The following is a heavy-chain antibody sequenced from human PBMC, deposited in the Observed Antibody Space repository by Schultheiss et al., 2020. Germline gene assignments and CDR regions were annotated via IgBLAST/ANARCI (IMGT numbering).Heavy chain of an antibody. J-gene: IGHJ3*02. CDR2: ISSSSSYI. Sequence: GGSLRLSCAASGFTFDNYAMTWVRQAPGKGLEWVSSISSSSSYIYYADSVKGRFTISRDNSKNTLYLQMNSLRAEDTAVYYCARDLLSIVWPDAFDIWGQGTMGNVSS. CDR1: GFTFDNYA. V-gene: IGHV3-21*01. CDR3: ARDLLSIVWPDAFDI. D-gene: IGHD3-3*02.